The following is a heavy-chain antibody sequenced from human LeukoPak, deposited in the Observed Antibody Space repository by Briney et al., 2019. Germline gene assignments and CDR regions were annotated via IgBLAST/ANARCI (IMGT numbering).Heavy chain of an antibody. J-gene: IGHJ3*02. D-gene: IGHD3-10*01. CDR2: ISAYNGNT. Sequence: GASVTVSCKASGYTFTSYGISWVRQAPGQGLEWMGWISAYNGNTNYAQKLQGRVTMTTDTSTSTAYMELRSLRSEDTAVYYCARARSGLTIYDAFDIWGQGTMVTVSS. CDR3: ARARSGLTIYDAFDI. V-gene: IGHV1-18*01. CDR1: GYTFTSYG.